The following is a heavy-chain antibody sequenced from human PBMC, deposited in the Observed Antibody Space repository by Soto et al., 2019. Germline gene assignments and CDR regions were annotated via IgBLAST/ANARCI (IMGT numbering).Heavy chain of an antibody. CDR1: GGSISSSSYY. Sequence: SETLSLTCTVSGGSISSSSYYWGWIRQPPGKGLEWIGSIYYSGSTYYNPSLKSRVTISVDTSKNQFSLKLSSVTAADTAVYYCARQGATYYYDSRGSQGAFDIWGQGTMVT. D-gene: IGHD3-22*01. CDR3: ARQGATYYYDSRGSQGAFDI. J-gene: IGHJ3*02. CDR2: IYYSGST. V-gene: IGHV4-39*01.